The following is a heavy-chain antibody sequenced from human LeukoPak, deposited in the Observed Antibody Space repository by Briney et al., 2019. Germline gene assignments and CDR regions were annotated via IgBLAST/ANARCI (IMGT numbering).Heavy chain of an antibody. Sequence: GESLKISCKGSGYIFTTYWIGWVRQMPGKGLEWMGIIYPGDSDIRYSPSFQGQVTISVDKSISTAYLQWSSLKASDAAIYYCARWVGGSCTSFRNDYWGQGTLVTVPS. CDR1: GYIFTTYW. CDR2: IYPGDSDI. CDR3: ARWVGGSCTSFRNDY. J-gene: IGHJ4*02. V-gene: IGHV5-51*01. D-gene: IGHD1-26*01.